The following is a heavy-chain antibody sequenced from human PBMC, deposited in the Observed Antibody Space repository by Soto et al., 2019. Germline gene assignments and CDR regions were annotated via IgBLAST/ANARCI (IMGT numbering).Heavy chain of an antibody. J-gene: IGHJ6*02. D-gene: IGHD3-22*01. CDR3: ARAYYDNSGYPLGGMDV. CDR2: IFTDDDT. CDR1: GXTFSTYY. Sequence: GSLRLSCVGFGXTFSTYYMHWVRQNVGKGLEWVSSIFTDDDTYYLESVRGRLTISREDAKNSLYLQMDSLRAGDTAVYYSARAYYDNSGYPLGGMDVWGQGTMGTVSS. V-gene: IGHV3-13*01.